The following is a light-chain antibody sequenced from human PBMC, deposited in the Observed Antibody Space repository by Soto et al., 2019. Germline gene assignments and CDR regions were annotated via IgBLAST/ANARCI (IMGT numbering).Light chain of an antibody. CDR1: SSDLGGYNY. CDR3: SSYTSSSTYV. V-gene: IGLV2-14*01. CDR2: EVS. Sequence: QSVLTQPASVSGSPGQSITISCTGTSSDLGGYNYVSWYQQHPGKAPKLMIYEVSNRPIGVSNRFSGSKSGNTASLTISGLPAEDEADYYCSSYTSSSTYVFGTGTKVTVL. J-gene: IGLJ1*01.